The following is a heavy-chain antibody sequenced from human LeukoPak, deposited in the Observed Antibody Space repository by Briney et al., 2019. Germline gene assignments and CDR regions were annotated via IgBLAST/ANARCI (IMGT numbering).Heavy chain of an antibody. J-gene: IGHJ5*02. CDR3: ARHVDLVGANWFDP. V-gene: IGHV4-39*01. D-gene: IGHD5-12*01. CDR2: IFYSGDT. CDR1: GDSVSSSSYY. Sequence: PSETLSLTCTVSGDSVSSSSYYWGWIRQPPGKGLEWIGTIFYSGDTYYNPSLKSRITISVDTSKNQFSLKLSSVTAADTAVYYCARHVDLVGANWFDPWGQGTLVTVSS.